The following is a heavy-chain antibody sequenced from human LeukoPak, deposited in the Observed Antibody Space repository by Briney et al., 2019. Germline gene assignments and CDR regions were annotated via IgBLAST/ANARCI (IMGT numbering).Heavy chain of an antibody. D-gene: IGHD5-12*01. CDR2: IKSKTDGGKT. CDR1: GFTFSNAW. Sequence: GGSLRLSCAASGFTFSNAWMSWVRQAPGKGLEWVGRIKSKTDGGKTDYAAPVKGRFTISRDDSKNTLYLQMNSLKTEDTAVYYCTTDIVATQADYWGQGTLVTVSS. J-gene: IGHJ4*02. CDR3: TTDIVATQADY. V-gene: IGHV3-15*01.